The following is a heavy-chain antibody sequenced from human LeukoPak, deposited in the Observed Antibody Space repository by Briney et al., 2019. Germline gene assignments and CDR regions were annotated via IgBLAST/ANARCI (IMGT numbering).Heavy chain of an antibody. CDR2: IYYSGST. Sequence: SETLSLTCTASGGSISSYYWSWIRQPPGKGLDWIGYIYYSGSTNYNPSLMSRVTISVDTSMNKFPLKLSSVTCADTPGYYCVCKDYCMDVCGKGTTVTVSS. CDR3: VCKDYCMDV. CDR1: GGSISSYY. D-gene: IGHD2-8*01. J-gene: IGHJ6*03. V-gene: IGHV4-59*01.